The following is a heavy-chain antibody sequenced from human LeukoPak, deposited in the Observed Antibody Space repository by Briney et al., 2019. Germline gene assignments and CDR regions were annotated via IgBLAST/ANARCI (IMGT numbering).Heavy chain of an antibody. D-gene: IGHD1-26*01. CDR1: GSTFSSYN. CDR3: ARDLLGWELHYFDY. V-gene: IGHV3-21*01. Sequence: GGSLRLSCAASGSTFSSYNMNWVRQAPGKGLEWVSSISSSSSYIYYADSVKGRFTISRDNAKKSLYLEMNSLRDEDTAVYYCARDLLGWELHYFDYWGPGTLVTVSS. J-gene: IGHJ4*02. CDR2: ISSSSSYI.